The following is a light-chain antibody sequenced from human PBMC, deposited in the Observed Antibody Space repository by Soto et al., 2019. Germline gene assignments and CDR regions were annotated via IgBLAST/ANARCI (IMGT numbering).Light chain of an antibody. CDR1: SSNIGAGYD. CDR2: GNS. J-gene: IGLJ1*01. Sequence: QPVLTQPPSVSGAPGQRVTISCTGSSSNIGAGYDVHWYQQLPGTAPKLLMYGNSNRPSGVPDRFSGSKSGTSASLAITGFQAEDEADYYCQSYDSSLSGSEVFGTGTKLTVL. V-gene: IGLV1-40*01. CDR3: QSYDSSLSGSEV.